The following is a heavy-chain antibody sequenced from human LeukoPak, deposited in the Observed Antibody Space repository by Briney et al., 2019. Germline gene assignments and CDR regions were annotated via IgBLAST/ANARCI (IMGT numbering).Heavy chain of an antibody. CDR2: IYPADSGT. D-gene: IGHD1-26*01. Sequence: GESLKISCQASGYNFADYWIGWVRQTPDKGLEWMGIIYPADSGTKYNPSFQGRVTFSADKSNNTAYLQWSSLEASDTAIYFCAKRGGSPHSYSNWFAPWGQGTLVTVTS. J-gene: IGHJ5*02. CDR1: GYNFADYW. CDR3: AKRGGSPHSYSNWFAP. V-gene: IGHV5-51*01.